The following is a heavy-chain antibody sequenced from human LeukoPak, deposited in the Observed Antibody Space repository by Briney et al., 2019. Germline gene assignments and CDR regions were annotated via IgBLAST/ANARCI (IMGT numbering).Heavy chain of an antibody. D-gene: IGHD2-2*01. CDR3: ARGQLLSNYYYGMDV. Sequence: GGSLRLSCAASGFTFSSYSMNWVRQAPGKGLEWVSVIYSGGSTYYADSVKGRFTISRDNSKNTLYLQMNSLRAEDTAVYYCARGQLLSNYYYGMDVWGQGTTVTVSS. CDR1: GFTFSSYS. V-gene: IGHV3-53*01. J-gene: IGHJ6*02. CDR2: IYSGGST.